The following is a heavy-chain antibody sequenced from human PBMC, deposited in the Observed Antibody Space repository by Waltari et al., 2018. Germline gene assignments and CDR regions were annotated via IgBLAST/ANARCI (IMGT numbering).Heavy chain of an antibody. J-gene: IGHJ6*03. Sequence: QVQLVQSGAEVKKPGASVKVSCKASGYTFTGYYMHWVRQAPGQGLEWMGRINPNSGGTNYAQKFQGRVTMTRDTSISTAYMELSRLRSDDTAVYYCARDLAGIYYYYYMDVWGKGTTVTVSS. D-gene: IGHD3-10*01. CDR1: GYTFTGYY. V-gene: IGHV1-2*06. CDR2: INPNSGGT. CDR3: ARDLAGIYYYYYMDV.